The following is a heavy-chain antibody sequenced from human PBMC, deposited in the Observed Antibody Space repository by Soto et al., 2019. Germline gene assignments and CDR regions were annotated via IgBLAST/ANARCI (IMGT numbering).Heavy chain of an antibody. D-gene: IGHD6-13*01. CDR1: GGSISSGGYS. Sequence: SDTLSLTCAVSGGSISSGGYSWSWIRQPPGKGLEWIGYIYHSGSTYYNPSLKSRVTISVDRSKNQFSLKLSSVTAADTAVYYCARASGAAADYWGQGTLVTVS. CDR3: ARASGAAADY. V-gene: IGHV4-30-2*01. CDR2: IYHSGST. J-gene: IGHJ4*02.